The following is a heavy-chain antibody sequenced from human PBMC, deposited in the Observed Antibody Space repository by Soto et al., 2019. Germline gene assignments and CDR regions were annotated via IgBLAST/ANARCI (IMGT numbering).Heavy chain of an antibody. Sequence: SETLSLTCTVSGGSISDYYWNWIRQPPGKGLEWIGYIYNSGSTNNNPSLKSRVTISIDTSKNQFSLKLTSVTAADTAVYYCAGGYYYYMDVWGKGTTVTVSS. D-gene: IGHD2-15*01. CDR2: IYNSGST. V-gene: IGHV4-4*09. CDR1: GGSISDYY. J-gene: IGHJ6*03. CDR3: AGGYYYYMDV.